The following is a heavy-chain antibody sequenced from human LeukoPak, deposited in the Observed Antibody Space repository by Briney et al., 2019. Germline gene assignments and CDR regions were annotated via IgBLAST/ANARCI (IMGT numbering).Heavy chain of an antibody. CDR2: ISGSGGST. Sequence: GGSLRLSCAASGFTFSSYAMSWVRQAPGKGLEWVSLISGSGGSTYYADSVKGRFTISRDNSKNTLFLQMNSLRDEDTAVYYCAKISGGYYSVDIWGQGTMVTVSS. CDR1: GFTFSSYA. CDR3: AKISGGYYSVDI. V-gene: IGHV3-23*01. J-gene: IGHJ3*02. D-gene: IGHD5-12*01.